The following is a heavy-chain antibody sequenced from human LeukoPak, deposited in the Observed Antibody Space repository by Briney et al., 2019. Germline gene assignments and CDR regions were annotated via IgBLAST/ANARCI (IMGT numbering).Heavy chain of an antibody. CDR3: TRGRSSGLAY. D-gene: IGHD6-19*01. CDR1: GGSISSSSYY. Sequence: PSETLSLTCTVSGGSISSSSYYWGWIRQPPGKGLEWIGSIYYSGSTYYNPSLKSRVTISVDTSKNQFSLKLSSVTAADTAVYYCTRGRSSGLAYWGQGTLVTVSS. V-gene: IGHV4-39*07. CDR2: IYYSGST. J-gene: IGHJ4*02.